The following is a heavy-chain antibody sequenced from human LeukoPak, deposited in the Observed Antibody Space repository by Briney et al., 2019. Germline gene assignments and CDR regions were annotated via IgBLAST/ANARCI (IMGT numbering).Heavy chain of an antibody. CDR3: AKAQARFLEWPSMDGLGY. D-gene: IGHD3-3*01. CDR1: GFTFSSYG. J-gene: IGHJ4*02. CDR2: IRYDGSNK. V-gene: IGHV3-30*02. Sequence: SGGSLRLSCAASGFTFSSYGMHWVRQAPGKGLEWVAFIRYDGSNKYYADSVKGRFTISRDNSKNTLYLQMNSLRAEDTAVYYCAKAQARFLEWPSMDGLGYWGQGTLVTVSS.